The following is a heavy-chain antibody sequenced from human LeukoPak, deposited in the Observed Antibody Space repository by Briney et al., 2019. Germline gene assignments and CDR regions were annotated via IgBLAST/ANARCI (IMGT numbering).Heavy chain of an antibody. V-gene: IGHV4-4*09. Sequence: SETLSLTCSVSGASISSDYWSWIRQPPGKGLEWIGNIYSSETTKYNPSLRSRATISGDTSKNQFSLKLSSVTAADTAVYYCARHFPYCGGDCPYYYMNVWGKGTTVTVSS. J-gene: IGHJ6*03. CDR2: IYSSETT. CDR1: GASISSDY. D-gene: IGHD2-21*02. CDR3: ARHFPYCGGDCPYYYMNV.